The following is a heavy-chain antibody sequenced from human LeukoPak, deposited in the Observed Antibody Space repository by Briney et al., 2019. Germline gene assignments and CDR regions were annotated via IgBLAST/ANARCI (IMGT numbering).Heavy chain of an antibody. D-gene: IGHD3-22*01. Sequence: GGSLRLSCAASGFTFSSYDMHWVRQAPGKGLEWVAFMQYDGSIKYYADSVKGRFTISRDNSKNTLYLQMNSLRAEDTAVYYCARMVKYYDSSGYYDFQHWGQGTLVTVSS. J-gene: IGHJ1*01. CDR2: MQYDGSIK. V-gene: IGHV3-30*12. CDR3: ARMVKYYDSSGYYDFQH. CDR1: GFTFSSYD.